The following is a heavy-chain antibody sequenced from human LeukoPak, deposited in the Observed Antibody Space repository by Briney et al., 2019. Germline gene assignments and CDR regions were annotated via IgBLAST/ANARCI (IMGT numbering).Heavy chain of an antibody. Sequence: ASVQVSCNASGYTFPSYGLTWVRQAPGQGLEWMGWISAYNGNTNYAQKLQGRVTMTTDTSTSTAYMELRSLRSDDTAVYYCARDLISFYCSGGSCHNTPSDYWGQGTLVTVSS. V-gene: IGHV1-18*01. CDR1: GYTFPSYG. D-gene: IGHD2-15*01. CDR2: ISAYNGNT. J-gene: IGHJ4*02. CDR3: ARDLISFYCSGGSCHNTPSDY.